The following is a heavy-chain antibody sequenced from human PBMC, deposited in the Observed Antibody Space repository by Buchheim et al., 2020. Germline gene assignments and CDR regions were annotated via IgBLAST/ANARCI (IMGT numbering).Heavy chain of an antibody. CDR1: GGSISSGGYY. CDR3: ARGAYCGCDCYSDFDY. Sequence: QVQLQESGPGLVKPSQTLSLTCTVSGGSISSGGYYWSWIRQHPRKGLEWIGYIYYSGSTYYNPSLKSRVTISVDTTKNQLSLKLSSVTAADTAVYYCARGAYCGCDCYSDFDYWGQGTL. CDR2: IYYSGST. J-gene: IGHJ4*02. V-gene: IGHV4-31*03. D-gene: IGHD2-21*02.